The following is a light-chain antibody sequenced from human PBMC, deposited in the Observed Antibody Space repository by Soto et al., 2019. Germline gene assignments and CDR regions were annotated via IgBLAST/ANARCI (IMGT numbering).Light chain of an antibody. J-gene: IGKJ4*01. V-gene: IGKV3-20*01. Sequence: EIVLTQSPGTLSLSPGDRATLSCRASESVSSTYLAWYQQKPGQAPRLLIYGASSRASGIQDRFSGSGSGTDFTLTISRLEAEDFAVYCCQQYGSSPPDTFGGGTKVEIK. CDR3: QQYGSSPPDT. CDR2: GAS. CDR1: ESVSSTY.